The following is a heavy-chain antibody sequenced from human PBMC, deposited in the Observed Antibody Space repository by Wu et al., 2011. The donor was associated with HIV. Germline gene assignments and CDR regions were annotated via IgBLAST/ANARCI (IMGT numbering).Heavy chain of an antibody. Sequence: QVQLVQSGAEVQKPGASVQVSCRPSGYTFTAYSLYWVRQAPGQGLEWMGWIDPNSGGTSYAQKFQGRVTMTRDTSISTAYMELSRLTSDDTAVYSCASAAPHYEILTEPLPYYHYYGMDVWGQGTAVTVSS. CDR3: ASAAPHYEILTEPLPYYHYYGMDV. CDR1: GYTFTAYS. J-gene: IGHJ6*02. D-gene: IGHD3-9*01. CDR2: IDPNSGGT. V-gene: IGHV1-2*02.